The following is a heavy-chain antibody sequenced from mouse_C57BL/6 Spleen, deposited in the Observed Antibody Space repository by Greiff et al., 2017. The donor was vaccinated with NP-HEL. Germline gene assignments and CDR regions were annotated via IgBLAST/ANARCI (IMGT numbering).Heavy chain of an antibody. D-gene: IGHD1-1*01. CDR1: GFTFSSYG. CDR3: ARHGITTVVAPYAMDY. CDR2: ISSGGSYT. J-gene: IGHJ4*01. Sequence: EVKVVESGGDLVKPGGSLKLSCAASGFTFSSYGMSWVRQTPDKRLEWVATISSGGSYTYYPDSVKGRFTISRDNAKNTLYLQMSILKSEDTAMYYCARHGITTVVAPYAMDYWGQGTSVTVSS. V-gene: IGHV5-6*01.